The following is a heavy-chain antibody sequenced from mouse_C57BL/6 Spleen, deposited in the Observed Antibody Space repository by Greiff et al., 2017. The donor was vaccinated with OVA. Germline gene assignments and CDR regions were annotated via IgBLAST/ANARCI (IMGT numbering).Heavy chain of an antibody. CDR1: GYTFTSYG. V-gene: IGHV1-81*01. J-gene: IGHJ3*01. D-gene: IGHD1-1*01. Sequence: QVQLKESGAELARPGASVKLSCKASGYTFTSYGISWVKQRTGQGLEWIGEIYPRSGNTYYNEKFKGKATLTADKSSSTAYMELRSLTSEDSAVYFCARDITTFNWDGFAYWGQGTLVTVSA. CDR2: IYPRSGNT. CDR3: ARDITTFNWDGFAY.